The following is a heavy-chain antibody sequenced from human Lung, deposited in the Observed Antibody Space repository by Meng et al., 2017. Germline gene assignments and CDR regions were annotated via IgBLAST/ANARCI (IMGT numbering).Heavy chain of an antibody. V-gene: IGHV4-34*01. Sequence: QGQHQRWAAGRLRPPETLSLTCVVSGGSFSDYYWGWIRQPPGKGLEWIGEINHSGSTNYNPSLESRATISVDTSQNNLSLKLSSVTAADSAVYYCARGPTTMAHDFDYWGQGTLVTVSS. CDR3: ARGPTTMAHDFDY. J-gene: IGHJ4*02. CDR1: GGSFSDYY. D-gene: IGHD4-11*01. CDR2: INHSGST.